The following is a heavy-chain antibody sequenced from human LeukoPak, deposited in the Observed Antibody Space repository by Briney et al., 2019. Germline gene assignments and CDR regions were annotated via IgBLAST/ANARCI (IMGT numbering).Heavy chain of an antibody. J-gene: IGHJ3*02. CDR3: ARDLSEYQLRYEGSDAFDI. CDR2: IYYSGST. CDR1: GGSISSGDYY. Sequence: PSQTLSLTCTVSGGSISSGDYYWSWIRQPPGKGLEWIGYIYYSGSTYYNPSLKSRVTISVDTSKNQFSLKLSSVTAADTAVYYCARDLSEYQLRYEGSDAFDIWGQGTMVTVSS. D-gene: IGHD2-2*02. V-gene: IGHV4-30-4*08.